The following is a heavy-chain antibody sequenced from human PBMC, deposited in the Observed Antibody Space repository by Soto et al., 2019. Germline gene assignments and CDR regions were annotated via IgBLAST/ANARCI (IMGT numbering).Heavy chain of an antibody. D-gene: IGHD6-13*01. J-gene: IGHJ2*01. CDR2: RNPNSGNT. Sequence: QVQLVQSGAEVKKPGASVKVSCKASGYTFTSYDVNWVRQATGQGLEWMGWRNPNSGNTGYAQKFQGRVTITRNTSISTAYMEVSSLRSEDTAVYYCARVKRMAAAGYWYFDLWGRGTLVTVSS. V-gene: IGHV1-8*01. CDR3: ARVKRMAAAGYWYFDL. CDR1: GYTFTSYD.